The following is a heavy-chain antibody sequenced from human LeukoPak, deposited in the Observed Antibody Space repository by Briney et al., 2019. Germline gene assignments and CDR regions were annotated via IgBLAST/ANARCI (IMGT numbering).Heavy chain of an antibody. V-gene: IGHV3-23*01. CDR3: AKRHAEAVVVPAAISGYYYYMDV. CDR1: GFTFSSYA. D-gene: IGHD2-2*02. CDR2: ISGSGGST. J-gene: IGHJ6*03. Sequence: PGGSLRLSCAASGFTFSSYAMSWVRQAPGKGLEWVSAISGSGGSTYYADSVKGRFTISRDNSKNTLYLQMNSLRAEDTAVYYCAKRHAEAVVVPAAISGYYYYMDVWGKGTTVTVSS.